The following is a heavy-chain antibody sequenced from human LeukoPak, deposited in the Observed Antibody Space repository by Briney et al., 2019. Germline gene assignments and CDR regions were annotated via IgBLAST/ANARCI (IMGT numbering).Heavy chain of an antibody. CDR1: GFTFSGYT. D-gene: IGHD1-1*01. Sequence: PGGSLRLSCAAAGFTFSGYTMNWVRQAPGKGLEWVSSISSSSSSIYYADSVKGRFTISRDNAKNSLYLQMNGLRAEDTAVYYCARWAYNWNDVIFFDDWGQGTLVTVSS. CDR2: ISSSSSSI. J-gene: IGHJ4*02. CDR3: ARWAYNWNDVIFFDD. V-gene: IGHV3-21*01.